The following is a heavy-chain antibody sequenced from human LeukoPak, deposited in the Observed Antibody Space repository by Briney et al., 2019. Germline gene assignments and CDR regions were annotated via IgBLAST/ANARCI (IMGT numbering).Heavy chain of an antibody. D-gene: IGHD3-10*02. CDR2: ISSSGTTI. V-gene: IGHV3-11*01. J-gene: IGHJ4*02. Sequence: GGSLRLSCAASGFTFSDYYMSWIRQAPGKGLECVSHISSSGTTIYYADSVKGRFTISRDNAKNSLYLQMNSLRAEDTAVYYCARSVRLVSPFDYWGQGTLVTVSS. CDR3: ARSVRLVSPFDY. CDR1: GFTFSDYY.